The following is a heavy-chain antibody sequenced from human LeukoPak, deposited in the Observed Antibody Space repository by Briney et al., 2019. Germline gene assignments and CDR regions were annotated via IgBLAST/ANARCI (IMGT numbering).Heavy chain of an antibody. V-gene: IGHV3-23*01. Sequence: PGGSLRLSCVVSGFTFSNYAMSWVRQAPGKGLEWVSAISGSGDSTYNTDSVKGRFTISRDNSKNTLYLQMNSLRAEDTAVYYCARVNHDSSGLIPYWGQGTLVTVSS. CDR2: ISGSGDST. J-gene: IGHJ4*02. CDR1: GFTFSNYA. CDR3: ARVNHDSSGLIPY. D-gene: IGHD3-22*01.